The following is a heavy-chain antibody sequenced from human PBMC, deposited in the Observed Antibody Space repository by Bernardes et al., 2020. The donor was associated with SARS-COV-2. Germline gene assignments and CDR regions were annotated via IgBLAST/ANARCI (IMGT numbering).Heavy chain of an antibody. CDR2: ISAGGDT. CDR1: GFTVSTNY. J-gene: IGHJ4*02. CDR3: ARDTRGRGLGRYYFDC. Sequence: GGSLRLSCAASGFTVSTNYMNWVWQAPGKGLEWVSVISAGGDTYYADSVKGRFTISRDKSENTVYLQMNSLRGEDTAVYYCARDTRGRGLGRYYFDCWGQGTLVTVSS. D-gene: IGHD2-2*01. V-gene: IGHV3-53*01.